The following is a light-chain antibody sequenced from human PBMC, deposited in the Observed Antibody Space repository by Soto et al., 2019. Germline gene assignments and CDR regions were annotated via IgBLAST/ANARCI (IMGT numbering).Light chain of an antibody. CDR1: QDISNY. J-gene: IGKJ2*01. CDR3: QQSFSIPYT. Sequence: DIQMTQSPSSLSASVGDRVTITCQASQDISNYLNWYHQKPGKAPNLLIYAASSLQSGVPSGFSGSGSGTDFTLTITSLQPDDFATYYCQQSFSIPYTFGQGTKLQIK. V-gene: IGKV1-39*01. CDR2: AAS.